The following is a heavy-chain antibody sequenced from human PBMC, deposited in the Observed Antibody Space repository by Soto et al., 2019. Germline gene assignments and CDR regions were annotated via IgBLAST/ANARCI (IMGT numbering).Heavy chain of an antibody. J-gene: IGHJ6*02. D-gene: IGHD6-6*01. CDR3: ARIAASGRGWDV. CDR1: GFTFSSYW. V-gene: IGHV3-7*01. CDR2: IKQDGSEE. Sequence: EVQLVESGGGLVQPGGSLRLSCVDSGFTFSSYWMSWVRHAPVKGLEWVGNIKQDGSEENYVDSVKGRFTISRDNAKNSMYLQMNSLRVEDTAVYYCARIAASGRGWDVWGQGTTVVVS.